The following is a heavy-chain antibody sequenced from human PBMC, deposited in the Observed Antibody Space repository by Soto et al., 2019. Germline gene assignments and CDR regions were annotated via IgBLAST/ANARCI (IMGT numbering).Heavy chain of an antibody. CDR1: GFSFSNYY. CDR3: ARSLLGVGDTFDR. J-gene: IGHJ3*01. Sequence: QVQLVDSGGGLVKPGGSLRLSCAASGFSFSNYYFTYIRQAPGKGLEWIAYISSSGTITHYADSVQGRFSISRDNAKYSLSLQLNDLRVEDTAVYYCARSLLGVGDTFDRWGQGTSVLVSS. D-gene: IGHD3-9*01. V-gene: IGHV3-11*01. CDR2: ISSSGTIT.